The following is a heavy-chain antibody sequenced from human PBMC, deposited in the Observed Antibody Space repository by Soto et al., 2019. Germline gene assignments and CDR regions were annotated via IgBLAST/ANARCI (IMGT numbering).Heavy chain of an antibody. CDR1: GGTFSSYA. Sequence: SVKVSCKASGGTFSSYAISWVRQAPGQGLEWMGGIIPIFGTANYAQKFQGRVTITADESTSTAYMELSSLRSEDTAVYYCASSYYDMRDNWFDPWGQGTLVTVSS. J-gene: IGHJ5*02. CDR2: IIPIFGTA. CDR3: ASSYYDMRDNWFDP. V-gene: IGHV1-69*13. D-gene: IGHD3-22*01.